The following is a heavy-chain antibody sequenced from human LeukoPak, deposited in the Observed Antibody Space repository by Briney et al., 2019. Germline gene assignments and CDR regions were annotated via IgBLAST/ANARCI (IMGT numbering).Heavy chain of an antibody. CDR3: ARDQGYSSSWYYNFDY. Sequence: PSETLSLTCTVSGGSISSYYWSWIRQPAGKGLEWIGRIYTSGSTNYSPSLKSRVTMSVDTSKNQFSLKLSSVTAADTAVYYCARDQGYSSSWYYNFDYWGQGTLVTVSS. D-gene: IGHD6-13*01. J-gene: IGHJ4*02. V-gene: IGHV4-4*07. CDR2: IYTSGST. CDR1: GGSISSYY.